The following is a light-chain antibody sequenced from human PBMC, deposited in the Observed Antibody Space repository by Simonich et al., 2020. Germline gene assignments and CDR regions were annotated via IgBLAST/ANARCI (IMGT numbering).Light chain of an antibody. Sequence: EIVLTQSPGTLSVSPGERATLSCRASQSVSSNLAWYQQKPRQAPRLLIYGASTRATGIPARFSGSGSGTEFTLTISRLEPEDFAVYYCQQYGSSHHTFGQGTKLEIK. CDR2: GAS. CDR1: QSVSSN. J-gene: IGKJ2*01. CDR3: QQYGSSHHT. V-gene: IGKV3-20*01.